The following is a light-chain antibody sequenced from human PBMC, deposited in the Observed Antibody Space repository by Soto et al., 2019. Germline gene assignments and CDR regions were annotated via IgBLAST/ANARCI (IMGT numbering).Light chain of an antibody. CDR1: QSVSSSY. CDR3: QQYGRSGT. V-gene: IGKV3-20*01. Sequence: IVLTQSPGNRSLSPGERATLSSTASQSVSSSYLAWHQQKPGQAPRLLIYGASSRATGIPDRFSGSGSGTDFTLTISRLEPEDFAVYYCQQYGRSGTFGQGTKVDIK. CDR2: GAS. J-gene: IGKJ1*01.